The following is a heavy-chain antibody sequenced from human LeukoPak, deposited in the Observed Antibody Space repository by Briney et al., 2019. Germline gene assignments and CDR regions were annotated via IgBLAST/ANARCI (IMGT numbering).Heavy chain of an antibody. Sequence: SGGSLRLSCAASGFTFSSYSMNWVRQAPGKGLEWVSSISSSSSYIYYADSVKGRFTISRDNAKNSLYLQMNSLRVEDTAVYYCASSDIPVVPDNNWFDPWGQGTLVTVSS. D-gene: IGHD2-2*01. CDR1: GFTFSSYS. CDR3: ASSDIPVVPDNNWFDP. J-gene: IGHJ5*02. V-gene: IGHV3-21*01. CDR2: ISSSSSYI.